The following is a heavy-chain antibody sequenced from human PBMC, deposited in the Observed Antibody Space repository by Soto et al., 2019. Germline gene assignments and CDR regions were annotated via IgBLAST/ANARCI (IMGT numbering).Heavy chain of an antibody. CDR2: ISYDGSNK. Sequence: PGGSLRLSCAASGFTFSSYGMHWVRQAPGKGLEWVAVISYDGSNKYYADSVKGRFTISRDNSKNTLYLQMNSLRAEDTAVYYCAKSWGEYSYGPQLVGMDVWGQGTTVTVSS. V-gene: IGHV3-30*18. J-gene: IGHJ6*02. CDR1: GFTFSSYG. D-gene: IGHD5-18*01. CDR3: AKSWGEYSYGPQLVGMDV.